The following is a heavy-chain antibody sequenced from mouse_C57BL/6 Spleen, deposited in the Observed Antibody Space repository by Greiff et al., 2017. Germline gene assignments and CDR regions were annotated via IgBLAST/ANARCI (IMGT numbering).Heavy chain of an antibody. J-gene: IGHJ3*01. CDR3: TGSSYAWFAY. CDR2: IDPENGDT. Sequence: QSGAELVRPGASVKLSCTASGFNIKDDYMHWVKQRPEQGLEWIGWIDPENGDTEYASKFQGKATITADTSSNTAYLQLSSLTSEDTAVYYCTGSSYAWFAYWGQGTLVTVSA. V-gene: IGHV14-4*01. D-gene: IGHD1-1*01. CDR1: GFNIKDDY.